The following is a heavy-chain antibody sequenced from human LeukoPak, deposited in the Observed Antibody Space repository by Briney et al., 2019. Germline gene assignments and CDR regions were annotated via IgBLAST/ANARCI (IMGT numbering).Heavy chain of an antibody. CDR2: ISRSGGST. J-gene: IGHJ4*02. Sequence: GGSLRLSCVASGFXFSSYAMSWVRQAPGKGLEWLSPISRSGGSTYYADSVKGRFTISRDNYKNTLYLQLNSLRADDTAVYYCARYCSSTSCSYFDYWGQGTLVTVSS. V-gene: IGHV3-23*01. CDR1: GFXFSSYA. CDR3: ARYCSSTSCSYFDY. D-gene: IGHD2-2*01.